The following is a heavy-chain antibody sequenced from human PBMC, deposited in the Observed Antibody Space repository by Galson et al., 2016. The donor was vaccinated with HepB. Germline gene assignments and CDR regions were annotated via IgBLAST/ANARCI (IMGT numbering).Heavy chain of an antibody. CDR2: INVYNGHT. CDR1: GFVFTSYG. J-gene: IGHJ5*02. Sequence: SVKVSCTASGFVFTSYGISWVRQAPGQGLEWMGWINVYNGHTNYAQKFQGRVTMTTDISTSTAYMELRSLRSDDTAVYYGARAWGNWFDPWGQGSLVTVSS. V-gene: IGHV1-18*01. CDR3: ARAWGNWFDP. D-gene: IGHD3-16*01.